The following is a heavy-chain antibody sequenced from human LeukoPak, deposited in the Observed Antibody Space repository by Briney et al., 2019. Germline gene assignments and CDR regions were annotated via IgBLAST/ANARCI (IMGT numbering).Heavy chain of an antibody. Sequence: PSETLSLTCTVSGGSISSSSFYWGWIRQPPGKGLEWIGSICYSGSTYYNPSLKSRVTISVDTSKNQFSLKLSSVTAADTAVYSCARDPALYSGTYLSPAYYFDYWGQGTLVTVSS. CDR3: ARDPALYSGTYLSPAYYFDY. CDR1: GGSISSSSFY. CDR2: ICYSGST. V-gene: IGHV4-39*07. J-gene: IGHJ4*02. D-gene: IGHD1-26*01.